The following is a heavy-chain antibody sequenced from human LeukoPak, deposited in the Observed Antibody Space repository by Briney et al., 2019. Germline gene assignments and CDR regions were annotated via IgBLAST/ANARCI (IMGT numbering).Heavy chain of an antibody. J-gene: IGHJ4*02. CDR3: ARDWGKGDY. CDR1: GFTFSSYG. CDR2: IWYDGSNK. D-gene: IGHD3-16*01. V-gene: IGHV3-33*01. Sequence: GRSLRLSCAASGFTFSSYGMHWVRQAPGKGLEWVSPIWYDGSNKYYADSVKGRFTISRDNSKNTLYLQMNSLRAEDTAVYYCARDWGKGDYWGQGTLVTVSS.